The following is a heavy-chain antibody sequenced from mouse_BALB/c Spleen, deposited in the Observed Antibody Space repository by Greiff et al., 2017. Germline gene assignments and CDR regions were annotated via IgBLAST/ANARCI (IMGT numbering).Heavy chain of an antibody. D-gene: IGHD2-1*01. CDR3: AREGGNYGRKLWYFDV. CDR2: ISSGGST. J-gene: IGHJ1*01. CDR1: GFTFSSYA. Sequence: EVQVVESGGGLVKPGGSLKLSCAASGFTFSSYAMSWVRQTPEKRLEWVASISSGGSTYYPDSVKGRFTISRDNARNILYLQMSSLRSEDTAMYYCAREGGNYGRKLWYFDVWGAGTTVTVSS. V-gene: IGHV5-6-5*01.